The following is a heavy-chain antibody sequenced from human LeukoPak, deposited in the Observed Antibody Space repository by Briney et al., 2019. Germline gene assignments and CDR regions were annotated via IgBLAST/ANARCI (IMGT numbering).Heavy chain of an antibody. CDR2: INHSGST. D-gene: IGHD6-13*01. CDR3: ARVLSGIAAAGRLFSAYFDY. J-gene: IGHJ4*02. CDR1: GGSFSSYY. V-gene: IGHV4-34*01. Sequence: SETLSLTCAVYGGSFSSYYWSWIRQSPGKGLEWIGEINHSGSTTYNPSLKSRVTISVDKSKNQFSLKLSSVTAADTAVYYCARVLSGIAAAGRLFSAYFDYWGQGTLVTVSS.